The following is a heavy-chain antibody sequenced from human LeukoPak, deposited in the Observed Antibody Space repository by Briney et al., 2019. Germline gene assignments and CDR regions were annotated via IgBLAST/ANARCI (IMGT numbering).Heavy chain of an antibody. V-gene: IGHV1-69*04. CDR2: IIPIFGIA. Sequence: EASVNVSCKVSGGTFSSYAISWVRQAPGQGLEWMGRIIPIFGIANYAQKFPGRVTITADKSTSTAYMDLSSRRSEDTAVYYCAYDAYGSGSYYEDYWGQGTLVTVSS. CDR1: GGTFSSYA. D-gene: IGHD3-10*01. CDR3: AYDAYGSGSYYEDY. J-gene: IGHJ4*02.